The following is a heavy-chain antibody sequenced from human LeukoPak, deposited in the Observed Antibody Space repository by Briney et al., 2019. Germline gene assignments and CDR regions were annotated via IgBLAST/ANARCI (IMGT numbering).Heavy chain of an antibody. CDR2: ISGSGGST. CDR1: GFTFSSYA. V-gene: IGHV3-23*01. CDR3: AKDPRRYSYGSYYFDF. D-gene: IGHD5-18*01. Sequence: PGGSLRLSCAASGFTFSSYAMSWVRQAPGKGLEWVSVISGSGGSTCYADSVKGRFTISRDNSKNTLYLQMNSLRAEDTAVYYCAKDPRRYSYGSYYFDFWAREPWSPSPQ. J-gene: IGHJ4*02.